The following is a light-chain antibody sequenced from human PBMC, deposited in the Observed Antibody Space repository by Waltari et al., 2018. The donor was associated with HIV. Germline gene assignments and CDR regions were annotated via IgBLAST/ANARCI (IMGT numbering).Light chain of an antibody. V-gene: IGLV1-47*01. CDR3: AAWDDSLGGYV. CDR2: QTD. J-gene: IGLJ1*01. Sequence: QSVLTPPPSAPGTPGQRLTTSCSTSASFKIARDYVFWFHQPPGATPTLLIYQTDQRPSWVTDRFSGSKSGTSASLAISGLRSEDEAHYYCAAWDDSLGGYVFGTGTKVTVL. CDR1: ASFKIARDY.